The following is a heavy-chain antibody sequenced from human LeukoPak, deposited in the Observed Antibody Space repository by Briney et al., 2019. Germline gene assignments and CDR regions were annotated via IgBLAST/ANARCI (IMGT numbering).Heavy chain of an antibody. Sequence: GGSLRLSCAASGFTFSSYWMNWARQAPGKGLEWVASINHNGNVNYYVDSVKDRFTTSRDNAKNSLYLQMSNLRAEDSAVYFCARGGGLDVWGQGVTVTVSS. D-gene: IGHD3-16*01. CDR2: INHNGNVN. V-gene: IGHV3-7*03. J-gene: IGHJ6*02. CDR3: ARGGGLDV. CDR1: GFTFSSYW.